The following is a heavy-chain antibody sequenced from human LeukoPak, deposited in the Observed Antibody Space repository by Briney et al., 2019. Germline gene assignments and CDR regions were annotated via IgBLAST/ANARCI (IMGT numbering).Heavy chain of an antibody. J-gene: IGHJ5*02. V-gene: IGHV3-23*01. CDR2: ISGSGSVT. CDR1: GFTFSSYW. Sequence: PGGSLRLSCAASGFTFSSYWMHWVRQAPGKGLVWVSSISGSGSVTYYADSVKGRFTISRDKSKNTLYLQMNSLRAEDAAVYYCAKGDDYGDYYVSSWGQGTLVTVSS. D-gene: IGHD4-17*01. CDR3: AKGDDYGDYYVSS.